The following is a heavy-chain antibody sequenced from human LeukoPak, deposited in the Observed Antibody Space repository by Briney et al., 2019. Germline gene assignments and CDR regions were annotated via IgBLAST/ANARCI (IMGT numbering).Heavy chain of an antibody. J-gene: IGHJ5*02. CDR3: ARVVRGVTSNWFDP. Sequence: ASVKVSCKASGYTFTSYGISWVRQAPGQGLEWMGWISAYNGNTNYAQKLQGRVTMTTDTSTSTAYMELRSLRSDDTAVYYCARVVRGVTSNWFDPWGQGTLVTVSS. D-gene: IGHD3-10*01. CDR2: ISAYNGNT. CDR1: GYTFTSYG. V-gene: IGHV1-18*01.